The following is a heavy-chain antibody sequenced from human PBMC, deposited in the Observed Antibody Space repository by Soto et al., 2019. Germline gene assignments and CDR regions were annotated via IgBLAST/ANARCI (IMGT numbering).Heavy chain of an antibody. Sequence: PGGSLRLCCAASAFTFSSYAMSWVRQAPGKGLEWVSATSGSGGSTYYADAVKGRFTISRDNSKNTLYLQMNSLRAEDTAVYYCAKESIVGTWTQQWAPRGGTDYWGQGTLVAASS. D-gene: IGHD5-18*01. CDR1: AFTFSSYA. CDR2: TSGSGGST. CDR3: AKESIVGTWTQQWAPRGGTDY. J-gene: IGHJ4*02. V-gene: IGHV3-23*01.